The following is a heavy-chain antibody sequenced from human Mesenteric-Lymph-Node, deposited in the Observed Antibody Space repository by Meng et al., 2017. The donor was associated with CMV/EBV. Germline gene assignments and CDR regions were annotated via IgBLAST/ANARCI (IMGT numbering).Heavy chain of an antibody. V-gene: IGHV3-48*04. CDR1: GFTVSSNY. CDR2: ISSSSSTI. CDR3: ARYSGSYSYYYGMDV. J-gene: IGHJ6*02. Sequence: GGSLRLSCAASGFTVSSNYMSWVRQAPGKGLEWVSYISSSSSTIYYADSVKGRFTISRDNAKNSLYLQMNSLRAEDTAVYYCARYSGSYSYYYGMDVWGQGTTVTVSS. D-gene: IGHD1-26*01.